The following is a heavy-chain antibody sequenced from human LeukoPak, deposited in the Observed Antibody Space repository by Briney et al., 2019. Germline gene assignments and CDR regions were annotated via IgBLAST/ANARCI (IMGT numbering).Heavy chain of an antibody. CDR1: GGTFNNYA. J-gene: IGHJ5*02. V-gene: IGHV1-69*13. CDR3: ARVTHTEFSTWFDP. D-gene: IGHD5-18*01. Sequence: GASVKVSCKASGGTFNNYAINWVRQAPGQGLEWMGGIIPIFGSSNYAQKFQGRVTITADESTTTAYMELSSLRSEDTAVYYCARVTHTEFSTWFDPWGQGTLVTVSS. CDR2: IIPIFGSS.